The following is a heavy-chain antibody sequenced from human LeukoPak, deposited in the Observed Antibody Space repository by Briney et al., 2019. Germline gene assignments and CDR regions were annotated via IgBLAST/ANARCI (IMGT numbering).Heavy chain of an antibody. CDR2: ITIAGGYP. CDR3: ATSGGFVLPNAITGNWYMDV. Sequence: GSSLRLSRGASGFTFSDYSMNWVRQAPGKGRAWVACITIAGGYPYSADSAKGRFTISRDNAQNSLLLQMNSLRAEDTAVYFCATSGGFVLPNAITGNWYMDVWGRGTSVTVSS. CDR1: GFTFSDYS. V-gene: IGHV3-21*01. J-gene: IGHJ6*03. D-gene: IGHD2-2*01.